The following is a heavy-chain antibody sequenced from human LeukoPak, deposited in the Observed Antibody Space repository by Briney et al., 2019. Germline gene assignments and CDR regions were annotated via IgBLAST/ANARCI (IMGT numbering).Heavy chain of an antibody. CDR3: ARGSLDYDFWSGYWQGNFDY. Sequence: PGRSLRLSCAASGFTFSSYAMHWVRQAPGKGLEWVAVISYDGSNKYYADSVKGRFTISRDNSKNTLYLQMNSLRAEDTAVYYCARGSLDYDFWSGYWQGNFDYWGQGTLVTVSS. V-gene: IGHV3-30-3*01. CDR1: GFTFSSYA. D-gene: IGHD3-3*01. J-gene: IGHJ4*02. CDR2: ISYDGSNK.